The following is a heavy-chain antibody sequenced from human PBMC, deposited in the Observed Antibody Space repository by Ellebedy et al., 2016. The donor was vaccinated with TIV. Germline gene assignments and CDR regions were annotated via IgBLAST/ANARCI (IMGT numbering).Heavy chain of an antibody. V-gene: IGHV3-30*02. D-gene: IGHD3-10*01. CDR1: GFNFHFYG. CDR3: ARGAWFGELFQVRGKNCFDS. Sequence: PGGSLRLSCAASGFNFHFYGMHWVRQAPGKGLEWVAFIRYDASHEYYADSVKGRFTISRDNSDNTLELQMNSLRADDTAFYYCARGAWFGELFQVRGKNCFDSWGQGTLVTVSS. J-gene: IGHJ5*01. CDR2: IRYDASHE.